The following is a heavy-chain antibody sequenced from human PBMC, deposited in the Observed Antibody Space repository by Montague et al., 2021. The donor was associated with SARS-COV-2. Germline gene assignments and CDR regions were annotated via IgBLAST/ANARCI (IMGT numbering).Heavy chain of an antibody. CDR1: GGSFSTYS. Sequence: SETLSLTCAVHGGSFSTYSWNWIRQPPGKGLEWIGEIHHGGSINXNPSLKSRVTISADTSKNQFSLKLTSVAAADTAVYYCARLGDGVVPSPILGVGPYYSYYYMDVWGKGTTVTVPS. CDR2: IHHGGSI. V-gene: IGHV4-34*01. CDR3: ARLGDGVVPSPILGVGPYYSYYYMDV. D-gene: IGHD3-10*01. J-gene: IGHJ6*03.